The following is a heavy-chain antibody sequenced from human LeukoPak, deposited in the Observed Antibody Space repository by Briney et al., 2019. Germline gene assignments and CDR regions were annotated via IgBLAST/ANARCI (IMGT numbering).Heavy chain of an antibody. Sequence: GGSLRLSCAASGFTFSKHSMNWVRQAPGKGLEWVSSISSSSIYKYYADSVKGRFTISRDNAKNSLYLQMNNLRAEDTAVYYCARGGDNYGYIFDYWGQGTLVTVSS. CDR1: GFTFSKHS. CDR3: ARGGDNYGYIFDY. D-gene: IGHD5-18*01. J-gene: IGHJ4*02. CDR2: ISSSSIYK. V-gene: IGHV3-21*01.